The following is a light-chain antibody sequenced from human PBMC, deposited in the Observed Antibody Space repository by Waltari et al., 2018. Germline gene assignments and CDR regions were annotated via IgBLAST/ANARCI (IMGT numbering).Light chain of an antibody. CDR2: SNN. J-gene: IGLJ3*02. CDR3: ASWDDRLNGWV. CDR1: SPNIGSNP. V-gene: IGLV1-44*01. Sequence: QSVLTQPPSASGAPGQRVTISSSGSSPNIGSNPVNWYQQLPGTAPKLLLYSNNQRPSGVPDRFSGSKSGTSASLAISGVQSEDEADYYCASWDDRLNGWVFGGGTKLTVL.